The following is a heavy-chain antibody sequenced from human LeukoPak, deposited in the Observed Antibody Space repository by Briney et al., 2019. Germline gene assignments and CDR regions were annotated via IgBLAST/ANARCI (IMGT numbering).Heavy chain of an antibody. CDR3: AREGGRNGFDI. Sequence: SETLSLTCTVSGXSISSGGYYWSWIRQHPGKGLEWIGYIHYSGSTYYNPSLKSRVTISIDTSKNQFSLKLSSVTAADTAVYHCAREGGRNGFDIWGQGTMVTVSS. CDR1: GXSISSGGYY. D-gene: IGHD2-15*01. V-gene: IGHV4-31*03. J-gene: IGHJ3*02. CDR2: IHYSGST.